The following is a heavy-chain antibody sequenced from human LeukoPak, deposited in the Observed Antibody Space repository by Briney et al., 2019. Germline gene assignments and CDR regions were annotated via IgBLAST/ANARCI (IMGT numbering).Heavy chain of an antibody. Sequence: ASVKVSCKASGYTFTGYYMHWVRQAPGQGLEWMGWINPNSGGTNYAQKFQGRVTMTRDTSISTAYMELSRLRSDDTAVYCCARIVIVGATNWFDPWGQGTLVTVSS. V-gene: IGHV1-2*02. J-gene: IGHJ5*02. CDR3: ARIVIVGATNWFDP. CDR1: GYTFTGYY. D-gene: IGHD1-26*01. CDR2: INPNSGGT.